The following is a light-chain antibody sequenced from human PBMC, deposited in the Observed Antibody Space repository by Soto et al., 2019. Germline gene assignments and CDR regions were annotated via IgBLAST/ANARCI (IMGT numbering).Light chain of an antibody. CDR2: RDN. V-gene: IGLV1-47*01. J-gene: IGLJ3*02. Sequence: QSVLTQPPAASGTPGQRVTISCSGSSSNIGSRFVCWYQQLPGTAPKLLIYRDNLRPSGVPDRFSGSKSGASASLAISGLRSEDEADYYCAAWDDSLSGRVFGGGTKLTVL. CDR3: AAWDDSLSGRV. CDR1: SSNIGSRF.